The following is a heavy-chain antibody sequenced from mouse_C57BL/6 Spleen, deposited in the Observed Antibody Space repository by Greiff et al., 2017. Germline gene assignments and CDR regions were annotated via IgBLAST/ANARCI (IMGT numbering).Heavy chain of an antibody. D-gene: IGHD1-1*01. CDR3: ARPYYYGSSPDYAMDY. Sequence: QVQLKQSGPELVKPGASVKISCKASGYTFSSSWMNWVKQRPGKGLEWIGRIYPGDGDTNYNGKFKGKATLTADKSSSTAYMQLSSLTSEDSAVYFCARPYYYGSSPDYAMDYWGQGTSVTVSS. CDR2: IYPGDGDT. CDR1: GYTFSSSW. J-gene: IGHJ4*01. V-gene: IGHV1-82*01.